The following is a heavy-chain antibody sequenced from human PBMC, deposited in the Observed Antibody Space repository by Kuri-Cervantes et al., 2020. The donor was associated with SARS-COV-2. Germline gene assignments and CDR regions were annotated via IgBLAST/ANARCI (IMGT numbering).Heavy chain of an antibody. V-gene: IGHV4-30-2*02. CDR3: ARMRIAAAGTGWFDP. CDR1: GGSISSGGYS. CDR2: IYHSGST. Sequence: SETLSLTCAVSGGSISSGGYSWSWIRQPPGKGLEWIGYIYHSGSTYYNPSLKSRVTISVDTSKNQFSLKLSSVTAADTAVYYCARMRIAAAGTGWFDPRGQGTLVTVSS. J-gene: IGHJ5*02. D-gene: IGHD6-13*01.